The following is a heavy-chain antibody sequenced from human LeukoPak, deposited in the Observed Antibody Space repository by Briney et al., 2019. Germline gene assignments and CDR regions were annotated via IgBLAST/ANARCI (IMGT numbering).Heavy chain of an antibody. Sequence: SETLSLTCTVSGGSISSGGYYWSWIRQHPGKGLEWIGYIYYSGSTYYNPSLKSRVTISVDTSKNQFSLKLSSVTAADTAVYYCASRSSSWYEADAFDIWGQGTMVTVSS. CDR2: IYYSGST. CDR1: GGSISSGGYY. D-gene: IGHD6-13*01. V-gene: IGHV4-31*03. J-gene: IGHJ3*02. CDR3: ASRSSSWYEADAFDI.